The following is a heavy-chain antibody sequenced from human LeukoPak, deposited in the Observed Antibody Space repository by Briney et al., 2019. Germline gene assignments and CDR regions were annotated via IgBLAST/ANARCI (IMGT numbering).Heavy chain of an antibody. J-gene: IGHJ3*02. CDR3: AKVAREFMGAFDI. D-gene: IGHD3-10*01. CDR1: GFTFSSYG. CDR2: IRYDGSNK. V-gene: IGHV3-30*02. Sequence: GGSLRLSCAASGFTFSSYGMHWVRQAPGKGLEWVAFIRYDGSNKYYADSVKGRFTIFRDNSKNTLYLQMNSLRAEDTAVYYCAKVAREFMGAFDIWGQGTMVTVSS.